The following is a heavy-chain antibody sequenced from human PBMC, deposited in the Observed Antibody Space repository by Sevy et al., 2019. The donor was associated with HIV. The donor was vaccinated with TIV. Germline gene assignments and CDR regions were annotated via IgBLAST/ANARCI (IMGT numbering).Heavy chain of an antibody. J-gene: IGHJ6*02. CDR1: GFTFNFYG. V-gene: IGHV3-30*18. CDR2: ISYDGNLK. Sequence: GGSLRLSCAASGFTFNFYGMHWVRQAPGKGLEWVALISYDGNLKYYADSAKGRFTISRDNSKHTLYLQMNSLRPGDTAVYYCVKAPNDYDNSGWAGLEVWGQGTTVTVSS. CDR3: VKAPNDYDNSGWAGLEV. D-gene: IGHD3-22*01.